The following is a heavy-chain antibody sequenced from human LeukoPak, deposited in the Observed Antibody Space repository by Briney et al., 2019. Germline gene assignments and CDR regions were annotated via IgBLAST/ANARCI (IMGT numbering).Heavy chain of an antibody. CDR2: INPNSGGT. D-gene: IGHD3-16*01. J-gene: IGHJ5*02. Sequence: ASVKVSCKASGYTFTGYYMHWVRQAPGQGLEWMGWINPNSGGTTYAQKFQGRVAMTRDTSISTAYMELSRLRSDDTAVYYCARVGVGLKWFDPGGQGTRVSVSS. V-gene: IGHV1-2*02. CDR1: GYTFTGYY. CDR3: ARVGVGLKWFDP.